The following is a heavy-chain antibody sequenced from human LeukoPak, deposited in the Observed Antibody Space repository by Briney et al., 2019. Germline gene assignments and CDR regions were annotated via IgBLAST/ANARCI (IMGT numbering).Heavy chain of an antibody. J-gene: IGHJ4*02. CDR3: ARDLENGDRVVVITPDGVDY. D-gene: IGHD3-22*01. CDR1: GYTFTSYY. Sequence: VASVKVSCKASGYTFTSYYMHWVRQAPGQGLEWMGWINPNSGGTNYAQKFQGRVTMTRDTSISTAYMELSRLRSDDTAVYYCARDLENGDRVVVITPDGVDYWGRGTLVTVSS. V-gene: IGHV1-2*02. CDR2: INPNSGGT.